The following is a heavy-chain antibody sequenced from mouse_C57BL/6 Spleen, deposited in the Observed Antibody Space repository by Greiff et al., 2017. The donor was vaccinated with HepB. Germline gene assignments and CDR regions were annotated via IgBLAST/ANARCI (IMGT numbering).Heavy chain of an antibody. CDR3: ARTAQAYAMDY. CDR1: GYTFTSYW. Sequence: QVQLQQPGAELVKPGASVKLSCKASGYTFTSYWMQWVKQRPGQGLEWIGEIDPSDSYTNYNQKFKGKATLTVDTSSSTAYLQLSSLTSEDSAVYYWARTAQAYAMDYWGQGTSVTVSS. CDR2: IDPSDSYT. D-gene: IGHD3-2*02. V-gene: IGHV1-50*01. J-gene: IGHJ4*01.